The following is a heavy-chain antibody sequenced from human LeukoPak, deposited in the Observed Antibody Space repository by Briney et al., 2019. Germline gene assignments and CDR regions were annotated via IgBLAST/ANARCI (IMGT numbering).Heavy chain of an antibody. CDR3: APATIAAATGHHFYYGMGV. CDR2: ISSSGSTI. V-gene: IGHV3-11*04. Sequence: GGSLRLSCAASGFTFSDYYMSWIRQAPGKGLEWVSYISSSGSTIYYADSVKGRFTISRDNAKNSLYLQMNSLRAEDTAVYYCAPATIAAATGHHFYYGMGVWGQGTTVTVSS. CDR1: GFTFSDYY. J-gene: IGHJ6*02. D-gene: IGHD6-25*01.